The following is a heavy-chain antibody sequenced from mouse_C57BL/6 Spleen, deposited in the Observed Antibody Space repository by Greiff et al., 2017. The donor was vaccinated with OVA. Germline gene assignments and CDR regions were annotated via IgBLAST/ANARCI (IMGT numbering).Heavy chain of an antibody. D-gene: IGHD2-4*01. CDR1: GYTFTDYN. V-gene: IGHV1-22*01. CDR2: INPNNGGT. J-gene: IGHJ2*01. CDR3: AYDYDEGTYYFDY. Sequence: EVQLQQSGPELVKPGASVKMSCKASGYTFTDYNMHWVKQSHGQSLEWIGYINPNNGGTSYNQKFKGKATLTVNKSSSTAYMALRSLTSEDSAVYYCAYDYDEGTYYFDYWGQGTTLTVSS.